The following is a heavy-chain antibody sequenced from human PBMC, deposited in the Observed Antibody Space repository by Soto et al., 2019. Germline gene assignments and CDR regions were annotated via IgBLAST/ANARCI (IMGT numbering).Heavy chain of an antibody. Sequence: SETLSLTCAVYGGSFSGYYWSWIRQPPGKGLEWIGEINHSGSTNYNPSLKSRVTISVDTSKNQSSLKLSSVTAADTAVYYCARGTNFDYWGQGTLVTVSS. CDR3: ARGTNFDY. CDR2: INHSGST. CDR1: GGSFSGYY. V-gene: IGHV4-34*01. J-gene: IGHJ4*02.